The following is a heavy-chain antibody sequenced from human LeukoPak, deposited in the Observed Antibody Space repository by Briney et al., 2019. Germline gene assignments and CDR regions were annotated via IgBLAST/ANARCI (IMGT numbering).Heavy chain of an antibody. V-gene: IGHV4-34*01. J-gene: IGHJ4*02. CDR3: ARDESGSYYAYFDY. Sequence: SETLSLTCAVYGGSFSGYYWSWIRQPPGKGLEWIGEINHSASTNYNPSLKSRVTISVDTSKNQFSLKLSSVTAADTAVYYCARDESGSYYAYFDYWGQGTLVTVSS. D-gene: IGHD1-26*01. CDR1: GGSFSGYY. CDR2: INHSAST.